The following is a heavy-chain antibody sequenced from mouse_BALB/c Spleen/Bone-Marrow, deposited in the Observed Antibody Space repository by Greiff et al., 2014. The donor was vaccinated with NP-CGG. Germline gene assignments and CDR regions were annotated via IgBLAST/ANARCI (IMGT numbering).Heavy chain of an antibody. CDR1: GSTFSSYT. CDR3: TRDLYDGYSYYAMDY. Sequence: EVKLVESGGGLVKPGGSLKLSCAASGSTFSSYTMSWVRQTPEKRLEWVATITSVGVYTYYPDSVKGRFTISRDNAKNTLYLQMSSLKSEDTAMYYCTRDLYDGYSYYAMDYWGQGTSVTVSS. CDR2: ITSVGVYT. D-gene: IGHD2-3*01. V-gene: IGHV5-6-4*01. J-gene: IGHJ4*01.